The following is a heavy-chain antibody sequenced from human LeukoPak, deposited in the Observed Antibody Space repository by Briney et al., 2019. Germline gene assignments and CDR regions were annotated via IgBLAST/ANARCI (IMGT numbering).Heavy chain of an antibody. CDR1: GGSISSSSYY. CDR2: IYYTGST. Sequence: KTSETLSLTCTVSGGSISSSSYYWGWIRQPPGKGLEWIGCIYYTGSTYYNPSLKSRVTIPVDTSKNQFSLKLSSVTAADTAVYYCAREEGNFGHAFDIWGQGTMVTVSS. D-gene: IGHD4-23*01. CDR3: AREEGNFGHAFDI. J-gene: IGHJ3*02. V-gene: IGHV4-39*02.